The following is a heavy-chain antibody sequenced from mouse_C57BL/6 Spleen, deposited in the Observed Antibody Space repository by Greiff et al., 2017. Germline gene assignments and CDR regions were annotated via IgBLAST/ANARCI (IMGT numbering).Heavy chain of an antibody. CDR1: GYTFTSSW. J-gene: IGHJ3*01. D-gene: IGHD3-2*02. Sequence: VQLQESGAELAKPGASVTLSCKASGYTFTSSWMHWVKQRPGQGLEWIGYINPSSGYTKYNQKFKDTATLTADKSSSTAYMQLSSLTYEDSAVYYCAIDSSGYGAYWGQGTLVTVSA. CDR3: AIDSSGYGAY. CDR2: INPSSGYT. V-gene: IGHV1-7*01.